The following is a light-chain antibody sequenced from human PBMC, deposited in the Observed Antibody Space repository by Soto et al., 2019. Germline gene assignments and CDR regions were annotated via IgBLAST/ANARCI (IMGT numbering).Light chain of an antibody. J-gene: IGKJ5*01. CDR3: QQRSYPIT. Sequence: DIVLTQSPATLSLSPGESATLSCRASQSLVRYLAWYQQIPGQAPRLLIYGASQRATGIPVRFSGSGSESDFTLTISSLEPEDFAVYYCQQRSYPITFGQGTRLEI. V-gene: IGKV3-11*01. CDR1: QSLVRY. CDR2: GAS.